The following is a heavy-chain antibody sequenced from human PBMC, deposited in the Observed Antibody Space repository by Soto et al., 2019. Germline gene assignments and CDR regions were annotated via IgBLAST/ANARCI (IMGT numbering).Heavy chain of an antibody. Sequence: SETLSLTCAVSGGSLSNYYWSWIRQPPGKGLEWIGYIYDSGSTNYNPSLKSRVTISIDTSKNQFSLKLTSVTAADTAVYYCARVGEDRVVTGNWYFDLWGRGSLVTVSS. V-gene: IGHV4-59*01. CDR2: IYDSGST. CDR3: ARVGEDRVVTGNWYFDL. D-gene: IGHD2-21*02. CDR1: GGSLSNYY. J-gene: IGHJ2*01.